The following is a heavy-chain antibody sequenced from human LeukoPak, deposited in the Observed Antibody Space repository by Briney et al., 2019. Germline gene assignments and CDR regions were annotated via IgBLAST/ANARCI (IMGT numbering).Heavy chain of an antibody. J-gene: IGHJ4*02. CDR1: GFTFSSYG. CDR2: IWYDGSNK. V-gene: IGHV3-33*01. D-gene: IGHD2-2*01. CDR3: ATEVVPAAIPDY. Sequence: GGSLRLSCAASGFTFSSYGMHWVRQAPGKGLEWVAVIWYDGSNKYYADSVKGRFTISRDNSKNTLYLQMNSLRAEDTAVYYCATEVVPAAIPDYWGQGTLVTVSS.